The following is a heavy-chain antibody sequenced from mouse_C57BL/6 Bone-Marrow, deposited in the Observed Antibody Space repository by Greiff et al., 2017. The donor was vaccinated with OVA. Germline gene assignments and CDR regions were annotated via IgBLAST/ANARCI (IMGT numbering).Heavy chain of an antibody. CDR3: ARIPSIYYYGSSVWYFDV. J-gene: IGHJ1*03. V-gene: IGHV8-8*01. CDR2: IWWDDDK. D-gene: IGHD1-1*01. CDR1: GFSLRTFGMG. Sequence: QVTLKESGPGILQPSQTLSLTCSFSGFSLRTFGMGVGWIRQPSGKGLEWLAHIWWDDDKYYNPALKSRLTISKDTSKNQVFLKIANVDTADTATYYCARIPSIYYYGSSVWYFDVWGTGTTVTGSS.